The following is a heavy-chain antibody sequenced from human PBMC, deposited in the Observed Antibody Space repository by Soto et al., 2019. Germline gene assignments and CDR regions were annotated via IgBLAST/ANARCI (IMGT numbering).Heavy chain of an antibody. J-gene: IGHJ3*02. CDR3: ARGGGDRLYYYDSSVAFDI. D-gene: IGHD3-22*01. CDR1: GYTFTSYY. CDR2: INPSGGST. Sequence: ASVKVSCKASGYTFTSYYMHWVRQAPGQGLEWMGIINPSGGSTSYAQKFQGRVTMTRDTSTSTVYMELSSLRSEDTAVYYCARGGGDRLYYYDSSVAFDIWGQGTMVTVSS. V-gene: IGHV1-46*03.